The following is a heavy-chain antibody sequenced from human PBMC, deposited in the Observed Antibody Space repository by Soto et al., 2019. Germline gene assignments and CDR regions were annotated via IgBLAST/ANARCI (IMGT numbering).Heavy chain of an antibody. CDR1: GVSTSNHY. D-gene: IGHD2-2*01. CDR3: ARGGGSPYHDHEFDY. Sequence: SETLSLTCSVSGVSTSNHYWTWIRKPPGQGLERIGCIYYRGTTNFNASLNSRITISIDTSKNQFSLRLTSVTTAYTAVYYCARGGGSPYHDHEFDYWGQGILVTVSS. V-gene: IGHV4-59*11. CDR2: IYYRGTT. J-gene: IGHJ4*02.